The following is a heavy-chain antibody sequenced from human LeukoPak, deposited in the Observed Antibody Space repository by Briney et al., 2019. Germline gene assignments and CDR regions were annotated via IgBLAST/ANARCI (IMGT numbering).Heavy chain of an antibody. D-gene: IGHD3-22*01. Sequence: KASETLSLTCTVSGGSISSYYWSWIRQPPGKGLEWIGYIYYSGSTNYNPSLKSRVTISVDTSKNQFSLKLSSVTAADTAVYYCARDQSYYYDSSGLYWYFDLWGRGTLVTVPS. CDR1: GGSISSYY. CDR2: IYYSGST. CDR3: ARDQSYYYDSSGLYWYFDL. J-gene: IGHJ2*01. V-gene: IGHV4-59*01.